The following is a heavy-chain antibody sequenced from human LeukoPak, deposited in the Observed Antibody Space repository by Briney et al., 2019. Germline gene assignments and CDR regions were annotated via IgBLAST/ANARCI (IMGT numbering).Heavy chain of an antibody. Sequence: SETLSLTCTVSGSSISSYYWSWIRQPPGKGLEWIGYIYYSGSTNYNPSLKSRVTISVDTSKNQFSLKLSSVTAADTAVYYCAREHSYGSRAFDYWGQGTLVTVSS. D-gene: IGHD5-18*01. CDR3: AREHSYGSRAFDY. CDR1: GSSISSYY. V-gene: IGHV4-59*01. J-gene: IGHJ4*02. CDR2: IYYSGST.